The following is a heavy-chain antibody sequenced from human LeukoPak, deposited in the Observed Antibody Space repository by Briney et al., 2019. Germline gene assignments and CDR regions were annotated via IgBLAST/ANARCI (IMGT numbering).Heavy chain of an antibody. Sequence: PGASLRLSCAASGFTFSDYYMSWIRQAPGKGLEWVSYISSSSSYTNYADSVKGRFTISRDNAKNSLYLQMNSLRAEDTAVYYCARDPTMVRVSDTINWFDPWGQGTLVTVSS. D-gene: IGHD3-10*01. CDR3: ARDPTMVRVSDTINWFDP. CDR2: ISSSSSYT. V-gene: IGHV3-11*06. CDR1: GFTFSDYY. J-gene: IGHJ5*02.